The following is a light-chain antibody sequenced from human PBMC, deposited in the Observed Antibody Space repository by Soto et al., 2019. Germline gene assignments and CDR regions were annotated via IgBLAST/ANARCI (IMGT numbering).Light chain of an antibody. V-gene: IGKV3-15*01. J-gene: IGKJ4*01. CDR1: QSVRSN. Sequence: EIVMTQSPATLSVSPGDRVTLSCRASQSVRSNSAWYQQKPGQAPRLLIYGASTRATGIPARFSGSGYETEFTLTISSLQSEDFAVYYCQQYNSWPLTFGGGTKVGIK. CDR2: GAS. CDR3: QQYNSWPLT.